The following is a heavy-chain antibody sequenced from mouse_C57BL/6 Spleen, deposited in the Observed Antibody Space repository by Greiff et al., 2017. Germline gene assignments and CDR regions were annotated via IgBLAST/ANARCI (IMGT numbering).Heavy chain of an antibody. CDR2: INPNNGGT. J-gene: IGHJ4*01. CDR3: ARGWLPLMDY. CDR1: GYTFTDYN. V-gene: IGHV1-22*01. D-gene: IGHD2-3*01. Sequence: DVQLQESGPELVKPGASVKMSCKASGYTFTDYNMHWVKQSHGKSLEWIGYINPNNGGTSYNQKFKGKATLTVNKSSSTAYMELRSRTAEDSAVYYCARGWLPLMDYWGQGTSVTVSS.